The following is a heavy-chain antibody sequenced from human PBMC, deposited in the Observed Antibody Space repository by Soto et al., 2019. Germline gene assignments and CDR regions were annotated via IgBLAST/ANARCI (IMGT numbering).Heavy chain of an antibody. D-gene: IGHD2-2*03. V-gene: IGHV3-23*01. CDR1: GFTFSASA. Sequence: GGSLRLCCEASGFTFSASAMSWVRQAPGKGLEWVSTISDSGSTYYLDSVKGRFTISRDISKNTLYLQMNSLRAEDTAVYYCAKVWGEDGYCTRTSGLHSFHHLGQGTLVPGSS. CDR3: AKVWGEDGYCTRTSGLHSFHH. J-gene: IGHJ4*02. CDR2: ISDSGST.